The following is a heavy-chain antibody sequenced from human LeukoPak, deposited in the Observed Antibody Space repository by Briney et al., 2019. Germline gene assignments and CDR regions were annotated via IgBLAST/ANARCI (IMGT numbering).Heavy chain of an antibody. J-gene: IGHJ4*02. CDR2: ISYDGSNK. D-gene: IGHD6-19*01. CDR3: AKAKGIAVAGSFDY. V-gene: IGHV3-30*18. CDR1: GFTFSSYG. Sequence: QPGRSLRLSCAASGFTFSSYGMHWVRQAPGKGLEWVAVISYDGSNKYYADSVEGRFTISRDNSKNTLYLQMNSLRAEDTAVYYCAKAKGIAVAGSFDYWGQGTLVTVSS.